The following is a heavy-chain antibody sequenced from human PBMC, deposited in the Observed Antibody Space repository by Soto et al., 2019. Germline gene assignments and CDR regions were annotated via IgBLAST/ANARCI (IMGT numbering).Heavy chain of an antibody. Sequence: QVQLVESGGGVVQPGRSLRLSCAASGFTFSSYAMHWVRQAPGKGLEWVAVISYDGSNKYYADSVKGRFTISRDNPKNTLYLQMNSLRAEDTAVYYCARDLAVAGNFFDYWGQGTLVTVSS. CDR2: ISYDGSNK. CDR3: ARDLAVAGNFFDY. J-gene: IGHJ4*02. CDR1: GFTFSSYA. D-gene: IGHD6-19*01. V-gene: IGHV3-30-3*01.